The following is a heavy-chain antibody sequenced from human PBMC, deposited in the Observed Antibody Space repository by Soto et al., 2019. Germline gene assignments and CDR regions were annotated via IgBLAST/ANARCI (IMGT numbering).Heavy chain of an antibody. J-gene: IGHJ6*02. CDR3: ARDQVTPYYYYGMDV. D-gene: IGHD2-21*02. CDR2: ISAYNGNT. CDR1: GYTFTSYG. Sequence: QVQLVQSGAEVKKPGASVKVSCKASGYTFTSYGISWVRQAPGQGLEWMGWISAYNGNTNYAQKLQGRVTMTTDTTPSTAYMELRSLRSDDTAVYYCARDQVTPYYYYGMDVWDQGTTVTVSS. V-gene: IGHV1-18*01.